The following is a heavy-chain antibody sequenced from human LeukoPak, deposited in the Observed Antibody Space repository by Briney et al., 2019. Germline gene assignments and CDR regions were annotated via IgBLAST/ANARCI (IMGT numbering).Heavy chain of an antibody. J-gene: IGHJ5*02. CDR3: ARELGFLEWFGASIWFDP. CDR2: IYYSGST. CDR1: GGSISSYY. V-gene: IGHV4-59*01. D-gene: IGHD3-3*01. Sequence: SETLSLTCAVSGGSISSYYWSWIRQPPGKGLEWIGYIYYSGSTNYNPSLKSRVTISVDTSKNQFSLKLSSVTAADTAVYYCARELGFLEWFGASIWFDPWGQGTLVTVSS.